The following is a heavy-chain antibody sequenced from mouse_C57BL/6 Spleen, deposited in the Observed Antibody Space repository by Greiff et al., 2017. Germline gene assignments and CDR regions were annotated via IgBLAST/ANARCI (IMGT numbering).Heavy chain of an antibody. CDR3: ARSGYGSSSSWFAY. Sequence: VQLQESGAELVRPGSSVKLSCKASGYTFTSYWMHWVKPRPIQGLAWIGNIDPSDSDTHYTHKFKDKATLTVDKSYSTAYMQRSSLTSDDSAVYYCARSGYGSSSSWFAYGGQGTLVTVSA. CDR1: GYTFTSYW. D-gene: IGHD1-1*01. CDR2: IDPSDSDT. J-gene: IGHJ3*01. V-gene: IGHV1-52*01.